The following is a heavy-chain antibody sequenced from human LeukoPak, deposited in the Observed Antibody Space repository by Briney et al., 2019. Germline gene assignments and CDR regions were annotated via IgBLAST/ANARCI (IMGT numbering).Heavy chain of an antibody. CDR3: ARDTYYDILTGYYGDAFDI. V-gene: IGHV4-59*01. CDR2: IYYSGST. Sequence: PSETLSLTCTVSGGSISSYYWSWIRHPPGKGLEWIGYIYYSGSTNYNPSLKSRVTISVDTSKNQFSLKLNSVTAADTAVYYCARDTYYDILTGYYGDAFDIWGQGTMVTVSS. D-gene: IGHD3-9*01. CDR1: GGSISSYY. J-gene: IGHJ3*02.